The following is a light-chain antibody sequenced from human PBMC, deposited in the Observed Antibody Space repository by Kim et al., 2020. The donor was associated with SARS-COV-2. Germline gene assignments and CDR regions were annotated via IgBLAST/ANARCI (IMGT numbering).Light chain of an antibody. CDR1: SSDVGNYSY. CDR3: CSYASSGTLR. CDR2: DVT. J-gene: IGLJ2*01. V-gene: IGLV2-14*03. Sequence: GQSITISCTGTSSDVGNYSYVSGYQHHPGEAPKVMIYDVTKRPSGVSNRFFGSKSGNTASLTISGLQTEDEADYYCCSYASSGTLRFGGGTQLTVL.